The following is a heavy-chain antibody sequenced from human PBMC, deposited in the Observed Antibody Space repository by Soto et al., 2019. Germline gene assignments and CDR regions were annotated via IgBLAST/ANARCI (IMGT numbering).Heavy chain of an antibody. CDR3: ARVARGTATTVVDAFDI. D-gene: IGHD1-1*01. Sequence: QVQLQQWGAGLFKPSETLSLTCAVYGGFVSSGSYYWSWIRQPPGKGLEWIGEMSHSGGTHFNPSLKSRVTISVDTSKNQFSLKMSSVTAADTALYYCARVARGTATTVVDAFDIWGPGTMVTVSS. CDR1: GGFVSSGSYY. V-gene: IGHV4-34*01. J-gene: IGHJ3*02. CDR2: MSHSGGT.